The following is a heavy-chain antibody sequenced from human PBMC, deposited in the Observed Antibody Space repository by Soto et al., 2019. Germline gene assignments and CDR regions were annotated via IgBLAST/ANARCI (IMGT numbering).Heavy chain of an antibody. CDR1: GFNSDDYA. CDR2: ISWEGGRI. CDR3: AKDYPWYERYYGMDV. V-gene: IGHV3-9*02. Sequence: PGGSLRLSCATSGFNSDDYAMHWVRQVPGKGLEWISGISWEGGRIGYADSVKGRFTISRDNAKNSLYLEMNSLRSEDTALYYCAKDYPWYERYYGMDVWGQGTTVTVSS. J-gene: IGHJ6*02. D-gene: IGHD6-13*01.